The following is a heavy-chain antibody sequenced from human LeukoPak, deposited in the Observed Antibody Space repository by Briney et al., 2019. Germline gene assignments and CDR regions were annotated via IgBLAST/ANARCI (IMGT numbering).Heavy chain of an antibody. J-gene: IGHJ6*03. CDR1: SGSISSSSYY. Sequence: SETLSLTCTVSSGSISSSSYYWGWIRQPPGKGLECIGSIYYSGSTYYNPSLKSRVTISVDTSKNQFSLKLSSVTAADTAVYYCARQAPAIDYGDYLMAYYYYYYMDVWGKGTTVTVSS. CDR2: IYYSGST. D-gene: IGHD4-17*01. CDR3: ARQAPAIDYGDYLMAYYYYYYMDV. V-gene: IGHV4-39*01.